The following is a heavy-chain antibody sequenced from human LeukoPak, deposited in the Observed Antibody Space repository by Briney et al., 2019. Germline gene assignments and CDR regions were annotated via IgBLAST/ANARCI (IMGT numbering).Heavy chain of an antibody. J-gene: IGHJ3*02. CDR3: AKDVRSMFPRLYGSNAFDI. Sequence: GGSLRLSCAASGFTFSSYAMSWVRQAPGKGLEWVSAISGSGGSTYYADSVKGRFTISRDNSKNTLYLQMNSLRAEDTAVYYCAKDVRSMFPRLYGSNAFDIWGQGTMATVSS. CDR1: GFTFSSYA. CDR2: ISGSGGST. V-gene: IGHV3-23*01. D-gene: IGHD3-10*01.